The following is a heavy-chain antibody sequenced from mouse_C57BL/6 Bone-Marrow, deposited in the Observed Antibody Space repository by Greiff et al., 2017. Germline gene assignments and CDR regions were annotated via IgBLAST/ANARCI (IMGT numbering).Heavy chain of an antibody. CDR3: ARLLLGAMDY. Sequence: EVQLVESGGGLVKPGGSLKLSCAASGFTFSSYAMSWVRQTPEKRLEWVATISDGGSYTYYPDNVKGRFTISRDNAKNNLYLQMSHLKSEDTAMYYCARLLLGAMDYWGQGTSVTVSS. V-gene: IGHV5-4*01. CDR1: GFTFSSYA. J-gene: IGHJ4*01. CDR2: ISDGGSYT. D-gene: IGHD2-12*01.